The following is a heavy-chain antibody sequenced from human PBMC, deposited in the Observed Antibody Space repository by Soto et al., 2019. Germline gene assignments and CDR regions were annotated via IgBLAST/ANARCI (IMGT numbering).Heavy chain of an antibody. J-gene: IGHJ6*02. Sequence: ASVKVSCKASGYTFTSYDINWVRQATGQGLEWMGWMNPNSGNTGYAQKFQGRVTMTRNTSISTAYMELSSLRSEDTAVYYCARPITIFGIAYGMDVWGQGTTVTVSS. CDR1: GYTFTSYD. CDR2: MNPNSGNT. CDR3: ARPITIFGIAYGMDV. D-gene: IGHD3-3*01. V-gene: IGHV1-8*01.